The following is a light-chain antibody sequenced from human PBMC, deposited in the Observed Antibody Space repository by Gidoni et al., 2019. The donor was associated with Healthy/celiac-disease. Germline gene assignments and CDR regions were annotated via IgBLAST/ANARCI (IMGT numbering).Light chain of an antibody. Sequence: ESVLTQSPGTLSLSPGERATLSCRASQSVSSSYLAWYQQKPGQAPRLLIYGASSRATGIPDRFSGSGSGTDFTLTISRLEPEYFAVYYCQQYGSSLFTFGGGTKVEIK. J-gene: IGKJ4*01. CDR3: QQYGSSLFT. V-gene: IGKV3-20*01. CDR2: GAS. CDR1: QSVSSSY.